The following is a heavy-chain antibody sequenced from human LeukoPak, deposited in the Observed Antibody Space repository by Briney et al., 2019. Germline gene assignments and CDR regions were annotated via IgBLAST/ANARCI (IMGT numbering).Heavy chain of an antibody. CDR2: INSDGSTT. J-gene: IGHJ4*02. V-gene: IGHV3-74*03. CDR1: GFSFSGSW. Sequence: GGSLGLSCAASGFSFSGSWMHWVRQAPANGLVWVSRINSDGSTTTYADSVQGRFTISRDNAKNTLYLQMNSLRAEDTAVYYCIRGLGGGSDYWGLGTLVTVTS. CDR3: IRGLGGGSDY. D-gene: IGHD4-23*01.